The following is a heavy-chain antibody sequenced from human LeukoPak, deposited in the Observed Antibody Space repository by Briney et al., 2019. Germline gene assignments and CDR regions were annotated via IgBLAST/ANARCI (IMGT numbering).Heavy chain of an antibody. V-gene: IGHV3-30-3*01. CDR2: ISYERSNK. J-gene: IGHJ5*02. D-gene: IGHD3-3*01. CDR3: ARGKGIRYLEWLLSYH. CDR1: GFTFKNYA. Sequence: GGSLRLSCAGSGFTFKNYALHWIRQAPGRGLEWVAAISYERSNKDYADSVKGRFTISRDNSHNTVFLQMNSLRTEDTAVYFCARGKGIRYLEWLLSYHWGRGTLVTVSS.